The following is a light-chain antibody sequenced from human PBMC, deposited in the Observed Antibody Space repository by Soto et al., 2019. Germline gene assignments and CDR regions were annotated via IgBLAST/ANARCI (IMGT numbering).Light chain of an antibody. V-gene: IGLV3-21*04. CDR1: NIGSKS. J-gene: IGLJ3*02. CDR3: QVWDSSSDWV. Sequence: SYELTQPPSVSVAPGKTARITCGGNNIGSKSVHWYQQKPGQAPVLVIYYDSDRPSGIPERFSGSNSGNTATLTISRVEAEDEADYYCQVWDSSSDWVFGGGTQLTVL. CDR2: YDS.